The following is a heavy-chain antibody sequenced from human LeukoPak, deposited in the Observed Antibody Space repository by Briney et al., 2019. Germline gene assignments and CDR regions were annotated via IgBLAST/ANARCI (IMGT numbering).Heavy chain of an antibody. CDR3: ARDPTTDMVVVPAAIPIPHYYYYYGMDV. CDR2: IRAYNGNT. J-gene: IGHJ6*02. D-gene: IGHD2-2*01. Sequence: ASLKGSCKAPGYTFTSAGISWVRQAPGQGLEWRGWIRAYNGNTKYAQKLQGRVTMTTDTSTRTAHMELRSLRPDDTAVYYCARDPTTDMVVVPAAIPIPHYYYYYGMDVWGQGTTVTVSS. V-gene: IGHV1-18*01. CDR1: GYTFTSAG.